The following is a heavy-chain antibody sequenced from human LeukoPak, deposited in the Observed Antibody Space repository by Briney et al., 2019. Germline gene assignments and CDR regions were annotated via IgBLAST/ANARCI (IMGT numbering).Heavy chain of an antibody. CDR1: GFSFSNLA. V-gene: IGHV3-23*01. CDR2: ISDSGGIT. J-gene: IGHJ4*02. CDR3: AKDARRYSGWYFFDH. Sequence: PGGSLRLSCVASGFSFSNLATGWVRRAPGNGLEWVSVISDSGGITYYADSVKGRFTISRDNSRNTLYLQMNSLRVDDTAVYYCAKDARRYSGWYFFDHWGQGTLVTVSS. D-gene: IGHD6-19*01.